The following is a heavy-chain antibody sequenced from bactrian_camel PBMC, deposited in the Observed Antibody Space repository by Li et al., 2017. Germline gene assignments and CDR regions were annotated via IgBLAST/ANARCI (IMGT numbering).Heavy chain of an antibody. CDR3: VTSLGAADFAY. CDR2: IHSQGHYT. Sequence: HVQLVESGGGSAQAGGSLRLSCAASGLPRSNYFVAWFRQPPGKEREGVAVIHSQGHYTRYADSVKGRFTISRDNAKNTAYLQMNNLKSEDTAPYYCVTSLGAADFAYWGQGTQVTVS. CDR1: GLPRSNYF. V-gene: IGHV3S6*01. J-gene: IGHJ6*01.